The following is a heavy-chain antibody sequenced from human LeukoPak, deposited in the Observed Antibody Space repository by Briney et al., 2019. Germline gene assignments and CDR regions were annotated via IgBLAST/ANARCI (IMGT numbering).Heavy chain of an antibody. D-gene: IGHD4-17*01. Sequence: GGSLRLSCAASGFTFSSYSMNWVRQAPGKGLEWVSYISSSSSTIYYADSVKGRFTISRDNAKNSLYLQMNSLRAEDTAVYYCARGSTVTTYSYWGQGTPVTVSS. CDR1: GFTFSSYS. CDR2: ISSSSSTI. J-gene: IGHJ4*02. CDR3: ARGSTVTTYSY. V-gene: IGHV3-48*04.